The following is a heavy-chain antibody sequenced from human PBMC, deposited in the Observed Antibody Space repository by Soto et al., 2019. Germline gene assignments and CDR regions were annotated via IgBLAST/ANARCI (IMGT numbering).Heavy chain of an antibody. D-gene: IGHD6-19*01. CDR2: IYYSGST. CDR1: GCSISSYY. V-gene: IGHV4-59*01. Sequence: PSETLSLTCTVSGCSISSYYWSWIRQPPGKGLEWIGYIYYSGSTNYNPSLKSRVTISVDTSKNQFSLKLSSVTAADTAVYYCARGGDQWLVLPTYYYYMDVWGKGTTVTVSS. J-gene: IGHJ6*03. CDR3: ARGGDQWLVLPTYYYYMDV.